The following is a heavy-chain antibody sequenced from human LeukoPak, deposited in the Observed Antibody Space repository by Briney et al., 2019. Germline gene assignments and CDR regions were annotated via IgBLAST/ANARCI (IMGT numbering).Heavy chain of an antibody. CDR1: GYTFTSYG. CDR3: ARQGLGSSWYYFDY. J-gene: IGHJ4*02. D-gene: IGHD6-13*01. CDR2: ISVYNGNT. V-gene: IGHV1-18*01. Sequence: ASVKVSCKASGYTFTSYGISWVRQAPGQGLEWMRWISVYNGNTNYAQKLQGRVTMTTDTSTTTAYMELRSLRSDDTAVYYCARQGLGSSWYYFDYWGQGTLVTVSS.